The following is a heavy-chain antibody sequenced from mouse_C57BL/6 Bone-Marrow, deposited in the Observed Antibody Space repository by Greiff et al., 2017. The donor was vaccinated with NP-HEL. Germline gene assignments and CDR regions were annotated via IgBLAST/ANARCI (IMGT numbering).Heavy chain of an antibody. D-gene: IGHD1-1*01. Sequence: QVQLQQSGAELVKPGASVKLSCKASGYTFTEYAIHWVKQRSGQGLEWIGWFYPGSGSIKYIEKFKDKATLTADTSSSTVYMDLSILTSEDSAVDFCARHGDYFGSSYGYFDVWGTGTTVTVSA. J-gene: IGHJ1*03. CDR3: ARHGDYFGSSYGYFDV. CDR1: GYTFTEYA. CDR2: FYPGSGSI. V-gene: IGHV1-62-2*01.